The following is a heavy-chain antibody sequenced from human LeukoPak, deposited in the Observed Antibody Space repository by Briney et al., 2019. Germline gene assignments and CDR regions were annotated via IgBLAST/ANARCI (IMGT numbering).Heavy chain of an antibody. Sequence: EASVKVSCKASRYTFTGYYMHAVRQAPGQRREWMGWIKPNSGGTNYAQKFQGRVTMTRDTSISTAYMELSRLRSDDTAVYYCASRTYERYYYSGMDVWGQGTTVTVSS. CDR3: ASRTYERYYYSGMDV. J-gene: IGHJ6*02. V-gene: IGHV1-2*02. D-gene: IGHD5-12*01. CDR2: IKPNSGGT. CDR1: RYTFTGYY.